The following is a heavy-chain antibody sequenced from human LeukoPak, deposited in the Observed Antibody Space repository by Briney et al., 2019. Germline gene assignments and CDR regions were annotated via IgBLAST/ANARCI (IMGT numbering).Heavy chain of an antibody. V-gene: IGHV3-48*03. CDR3: ARFFGREQLWIDYYYGMDV. CDR1: GFTFSSYE. Sequence: GGSLRLSCAASGFTFSSYEMNWVRQAPGKGLEWVSYISSSGSTIYYADSVKGRFTTSRDNAKNSLYLQMNSLRAEDTAVYYCARFFGREQLWIDYYYGMDVWGQGTTVTVSS. D-gene: IGHD5-18*01. J-gene: IGHJ6*02. CDR2: ISSSGSTI.